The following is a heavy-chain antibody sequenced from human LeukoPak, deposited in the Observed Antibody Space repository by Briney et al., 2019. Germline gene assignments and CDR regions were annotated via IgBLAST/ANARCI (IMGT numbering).Heavy chain of an antibody. V-gene: IGHV2-26*01. J-gene: IGHJ5*02. CDR2: IFSNDEK. Sequence: SGPVLVKPTETLTLTCTVSGFSLSNARMGVSWIRQPPGKALEWLAHIFSNDEKSYSTSLKSRLTISKDTSKSQVVLTMTNMDPVDTATYYCARTLDYGDYVTYFWFDPWGQGTLVTVSS. CDR1: GFSLSNARMG. D-gene: IGHD4-17*01. CDR3: ARTLDYGDYVTYFWFDP.